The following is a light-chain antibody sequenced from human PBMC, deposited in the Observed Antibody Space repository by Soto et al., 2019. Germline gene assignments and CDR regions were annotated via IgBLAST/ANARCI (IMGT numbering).Light chain of an antibody. Sequence: QSALTQPRSVSGSPGQSVTISCTGTSNYVSWYQQRPGKASKLVIYDVSFRPSGVPDRFSGSKSGNTASLTISGLQAEDEADYYLCSYLGTYTWVFGGGTQLTVL. J-gene: IGLJ3*02. CDR1: SNY. CDR3: CSYLGTYTWV. V-gene: IGLV2-11*01. CDR2: DVS.